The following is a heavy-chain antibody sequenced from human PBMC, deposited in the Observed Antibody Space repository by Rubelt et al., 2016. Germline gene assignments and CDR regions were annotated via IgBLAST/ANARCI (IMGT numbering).Heavy chain of an antibody. CDR1: GGAITTTNY. Sequence: QVQLQESGPGLVKPSGTLSLTCVVSGGAITTTNYWSWVRQSPGKGLEWIGEIYHSGDANYDPSLKRRVTISVDTSKNQFSLKLSPGSAATTAVYYGAQGQYDYASEFYYEGMDVWGKGSAVTVSS. CDR2: IYHSGDA. J-gene: IGHJ6*04. V-gene: IGHV4-4*02. D-gene: IGHD4-17*01. CDR3: AQGQYDYASEFYYEGMDV.